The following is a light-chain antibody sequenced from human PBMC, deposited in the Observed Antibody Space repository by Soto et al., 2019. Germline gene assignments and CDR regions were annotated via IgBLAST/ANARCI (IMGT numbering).Light chain of an antibody. CDR2: DVYGFT. J-gene: IGLJ1*01. V-gene: IGLV2-11*01. Sequence: QSALTQPRSVSGSPGQSVTISCTGTGIEVGGYNYVAWYQQHPDKGPKLIMYDVYGFTKRPSGSPHRFSGSKSGSTASLTLSGLQTDDEVDYYCSSNAGSSTYLSVTGNTVCVL. CDR3: SSNAGSSTYL. CDR1: GIEVGGYNY.